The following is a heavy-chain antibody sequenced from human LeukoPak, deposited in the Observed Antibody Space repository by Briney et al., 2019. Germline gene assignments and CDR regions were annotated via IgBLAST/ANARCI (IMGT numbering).Heavy chain of an antibody. V-gene: IGHV4-59*08. D-gene: IGHD3-22*01. CDR1: GGSISSYY. CDR2: IYYSGST. CDR3: ARHSGSSGYPALDY. J-gene: IGHJ4*02. Sequence: SETLSLTCTVSGGSISSYYWSWIRQPPGKGLEWIGYIYYSGSTNYNPSLKSRVTISVDTSKNQFSLKLSSVTAADTAVYYCARHSGSSGYPALDYCGQATLVTVSS.